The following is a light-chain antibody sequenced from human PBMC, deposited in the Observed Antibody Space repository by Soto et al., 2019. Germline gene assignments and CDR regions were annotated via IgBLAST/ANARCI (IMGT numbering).Light chain of an antibody. J-gene: IGKJ1*01. V-gene: IGKV3-15*01. CDR1: QSVDIN. Sequence: EIVLTQSPATLSVSPGARVPLSCRASQSVDINLAWYQQQPGQAPRLLIYGASTRATDMPGRFSGRGAGAEFTLTISSLQSEDFAVYYCQQYRSWPRTFGQGTKVDIK. CDR3: QQYRSWPRT. CDR2: GAS.